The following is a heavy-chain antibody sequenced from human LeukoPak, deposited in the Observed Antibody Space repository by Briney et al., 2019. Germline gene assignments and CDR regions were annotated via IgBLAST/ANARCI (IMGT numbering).Heavy chain of an antibody. J-gene: IGHJ4*02. Sequence: GGSLRLSCVASGFIFDDYDMSWVRQLPGKGLEWVSGINWHGSSTDYADSVKGRFTISRDNSKKTLYLQMKSLRAEDTAVYYCAKGFGSYYSSGVYMAYWGQGTLVTVSS. V-gene: IGHV3-20*04. CDR3: AKGFGSYYSSGVYMAY. CDR1: GFIFDDYD. D-gene: IGHD1-26*01. CDR2: INWHGSST.